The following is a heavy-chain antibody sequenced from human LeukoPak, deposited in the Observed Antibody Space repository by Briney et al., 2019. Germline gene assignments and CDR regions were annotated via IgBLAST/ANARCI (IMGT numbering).Heavy chain of an antibody. CDR1: GGSFIGYY. CDR2: INHSGST. D-gene: IGHD4-11*01. J-gene: IGHJ2*01. Sequence: SETLSLTCAVYGGSFIGYYWSWIRQPPGKGLEWIGEINHSGSTNYNPSLVSRVTMSVDTSKNQFSLKLTSVTAADTAVYYCARVTTWYFDLWGRGTLVTVSS. V-gene: IGHV4-34*01. CDR3: ARVTTWYFDL.